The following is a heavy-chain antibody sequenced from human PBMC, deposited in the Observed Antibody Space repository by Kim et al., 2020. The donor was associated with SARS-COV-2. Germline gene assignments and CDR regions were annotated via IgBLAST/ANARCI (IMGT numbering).Heavy chain of an antibody. Sequence: GGSLRLSCAASGFTFSSYAMSWVRQAPGKGLEWVSAISGSGGSTYYADSVKGRFTISRDNSKNTLYLQMNSLRAEDTAVYYCAKGQGGTIFGVVITNWYFDLWGRGTLVTVSS. CDR3: AKGQGGTIFGVVITNWYFDL. CDR1: GFTFSSYA. J-gene: IGHJ2*01. D-gene: IGHD3-3*01. V-gene: IGHV3-23*01. CDR2: ISGSGGST.